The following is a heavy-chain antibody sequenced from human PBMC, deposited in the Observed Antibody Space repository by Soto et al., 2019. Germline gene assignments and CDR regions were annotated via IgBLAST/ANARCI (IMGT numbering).Heavy chain of an antibody. CDR3: ARVRSVVVVAATPEWFDP. Sequence: GGSLRISCAASGFTFSSYWMHWVRQAPGKGLVWVPRINSDGSSTSYADSVKGRFTISRDNAKNTLYLQMNSLRAEDTAVYYCARVRSVVVVAATPEWFDPWGQGTLVTVSS. D-gene: IGHD2-15*01. J-gene: IGHJ5*02. CDR2: INSDGSST. V-gene: IGHV3-74*01. CDR1: GFTFSSYW.